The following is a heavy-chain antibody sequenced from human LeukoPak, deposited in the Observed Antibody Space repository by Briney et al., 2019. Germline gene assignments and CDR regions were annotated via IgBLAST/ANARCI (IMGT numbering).Heavy chain of an antibody. CDR3: ARELHPYYDILTGPHGY. Sequence: GGSLRLSCAASGFTFSSYSMNWVRQAPGKGLEWVSSISSSSSYIYYADSVKGRFTISRDNAKNSLYLQMNSLRAEDTAVYYCARELHPYYDILTGPHGYWGQGTLVTVSS. J-gene: IGHJ4*02. CDR2: ISSSSSYI. CDR1: GFTFSSYS. V-gene: IGHV3-21*01. D-gene: IGHD3-9*01.